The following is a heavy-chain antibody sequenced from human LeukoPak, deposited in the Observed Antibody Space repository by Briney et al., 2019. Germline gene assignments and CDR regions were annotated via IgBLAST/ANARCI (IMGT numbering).Heavy chain of an antibody. V-gene: IGHV4-59*06. CDR1: GGSISRYY. CDR2: IYYSGST. D-gene: IGHD6-13*01. CDR3: ARGGAAANFDY. Sequence: SETLSLTCTVSGGSISRYYWSWIRQPPGKGLEWIGYIYYSGSTYYNPSLKSRVTISVDTSKNQFSLKLSSVTAADTAVYYCARGGAAANFDYWGQGTLVTVSS. J-gene: IGHJ4*02.